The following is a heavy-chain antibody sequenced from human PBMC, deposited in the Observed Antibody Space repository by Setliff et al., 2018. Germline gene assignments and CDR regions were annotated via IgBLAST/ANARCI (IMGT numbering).Heavy chain of an antibody. V-gene: IGHV3-23*01. CDR3: AKDGGTTAFDM. D-gene: IGHD1-26*01. Sequence: PGESLKISCAASGFTFSSYAMNWVRQAPGKWLECVATISGSGGNTDYADSVKGRFTISRDNSLGTLYLRMNSLRAEDTAIYYCAKDGGTTAFDMWGQGTMVTVSS. J-gene: IGHJ3*02. CDR1: GFTFSSYA. CDR2: ISGSGGNT.